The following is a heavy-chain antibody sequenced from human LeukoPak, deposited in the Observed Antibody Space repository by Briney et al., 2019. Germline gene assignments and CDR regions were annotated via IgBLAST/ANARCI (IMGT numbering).Heavy chain of an antibody. J-gene: IGHJ2*01. CDR2: INPNSGGT. CDR1: GYTFTGHY. Sequence: ASVKVSCKASGYTFTGHYMHWVRQAPGQGLEWMGWINPNSGGTNYAQKFQGRVTMTRDTSISTAYMELSRLRSDDTAVYYCARVDGDYGVYWYFDLWGRGTLVTVSS. D-gene: IGHD4-17*01. V-gene: IGHV1-2*02. CDR3: ARVDGDYGVYWYFDL.